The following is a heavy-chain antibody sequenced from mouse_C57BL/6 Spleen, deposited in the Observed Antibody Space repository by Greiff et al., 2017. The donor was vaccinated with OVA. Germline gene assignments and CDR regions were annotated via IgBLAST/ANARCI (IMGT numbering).Heavy chain of an antibody. CDR2: ISYDGSN. J-gene: IGHJ2*01. V-gene: IGHV3-6*01. CDR3: ARDRGYRYFDY. Sequence: EVKLQESGPGLVKPSQSLSLTCSVTGYSITSGYYWNWIRQFPGNKLEWMGYISYDGSNNYNPSLKNRISITRDTSKNQFFLKLNSVTTEDTATYYCARDRGYRYFDYWGQGTTLTVSS. CDR1: GYSITSGYY. D-gene: IGHD3-1*01.